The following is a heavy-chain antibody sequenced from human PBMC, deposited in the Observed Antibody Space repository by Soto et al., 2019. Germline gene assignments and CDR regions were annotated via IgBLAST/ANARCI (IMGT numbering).Heavy chain of an antibody. CDR2: IGIAGDT. CDR1: GVTLSNNV. D-gene: IGHD1-26*01. V-gene: IGHV3-13*01. CDR3: ARGPLARSGIDS. Sequence: PGGSLRLSCAASGVTLSNNVMHWVRQPAGKGLEWVSAIGIAGDTYYAGSVKGRFTISREDAKDSLYLQMNTLRAEDTAVYYCARGPLARSGIDSWGQGTLVTVSS. J-gene: IGHJ4*02.